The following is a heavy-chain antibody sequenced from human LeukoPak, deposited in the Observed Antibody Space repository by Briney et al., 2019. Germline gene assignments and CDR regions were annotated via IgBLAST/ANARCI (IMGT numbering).Heavy chain of an antibody. J-gene: IGHJ1*01. Sequence: PGGSLRLSCAASGFTFSSYAMSWVRQAPGKGLEWVAVISYDGSNKYYADSVKGRFTISRDNSKNTLYLQMNSLRAEDTAVYYCARVKQQLVTEYFQHWGQGTLVIVSS. D-gene: IGHD6-13*01. V-gene: IGHV3-30-3*01. CDR1: GFTFSSYA. CDR3: ARVKQQLVTEYFQH. CDR2: ISYDGSNK.